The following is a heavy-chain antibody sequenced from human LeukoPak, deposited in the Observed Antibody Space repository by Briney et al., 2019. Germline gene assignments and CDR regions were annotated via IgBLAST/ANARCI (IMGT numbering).Heavy chain of an antibody. D-gene: IGHD3-3*01. V-gene: IGHV3-30*02. J-gene: IGHJ4*02. CDR1: GFTFSSYG. CDR3: ATMRLDFWSGYYVRGYYLDY. Sequence: PGGSLRLSCAASGFTFSSYGMHWVRQAPGKGLEWVAFIRYDGSNKYYADSVKGRFTISRDNSKNTLYLQMNSLRAEDTAVYYCATMRLDFWSGYYVRGYYLDYWGQGTLVTVSS. CDR2: IRYDGSNK.